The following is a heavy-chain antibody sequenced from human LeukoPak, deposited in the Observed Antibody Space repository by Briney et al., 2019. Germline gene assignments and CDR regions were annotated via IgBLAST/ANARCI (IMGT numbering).Heavy chain of an antibody. D-gene: IGHD6-13*01. CDR3: ARDTSSSWYLGYFDL. Sequence: GASVKVSCKVSGYTLSQLSMHWVRQAPGKGLEWMGGFDPEDGETIYAQKFQGRVTMTEDTSTDTAYMEMRSLRSEDTAVYYCARDTSSSWYLGYFDLWGRGTLVTVSS. J-gene: IGHJ2*01. V-gene: IGHV1-24*01. CDR1: GYTLSQLS. CDR2: FDPEDGET.